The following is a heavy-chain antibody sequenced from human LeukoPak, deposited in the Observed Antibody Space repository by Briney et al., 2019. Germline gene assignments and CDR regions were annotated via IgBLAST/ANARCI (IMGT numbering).Heavy chain of an antibody. V-gene: IGHV4-4*07. J-gene: IGHJ4*02. CDR1: GGSISSYY. D-gene: IGHD3-22*01. Sequence: NASETLSLTCSVSGGSISSYYWSWIRQPAGKGLEWIGRIYTSGSTNYNPSLKSRVTMSVDTSKNQFSLKLSSVTAADTAVYYCARDPEYYDSSGYSFFDYWGQGTLVTVSS. CDR3: ARDPEYYDSSGYSFFDY. CDR2: IYTSGST.